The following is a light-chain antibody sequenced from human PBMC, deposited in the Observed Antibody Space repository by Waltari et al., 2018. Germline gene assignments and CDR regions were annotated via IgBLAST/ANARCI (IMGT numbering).Light chain of an antibody. J-gene: IGKJ2*01. CDR3: QQYNKWPPYT. V-gene: IGKV3-15*01. CDR2: GAS. Sequence: EIVMTQSPATLSVSPGERATLSCRASQSVGSDLAWYQQKPGQAPSLLSYGASTRVTGVPARFSGSGSGTEFTLTISSLQSEDFAVYYCQQYNKWPPYTFGQGTKLEIK. CDR1: QSVGSD.